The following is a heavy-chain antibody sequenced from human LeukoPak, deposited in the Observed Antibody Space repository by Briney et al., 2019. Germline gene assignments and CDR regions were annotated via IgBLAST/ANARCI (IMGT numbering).Heavy chain of an antibody. D-gene: IGHD2-2*01. Sequence: ASVKVSCKASGSTFNTYYIHWVRQAPGQGLEWVGIINPTSGRASYAQKFQGRVTMTTDTSTYTLDMELSSLTPEDTAVYYCAKDLGYCSSFSCPFDYWGQGTLVTVSS. J-gene: IGHJ4*02. CDR1: GSTFNTYY. V-gene: IGHV1-46*02. CDR3: AKDLGYCSSFSCPFDY. CDR2: INPTSGRA.